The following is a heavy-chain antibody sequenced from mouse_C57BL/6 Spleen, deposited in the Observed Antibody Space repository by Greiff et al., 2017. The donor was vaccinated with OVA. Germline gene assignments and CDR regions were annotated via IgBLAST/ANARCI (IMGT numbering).Heavy chain of an antibody. J-gene: IGHJ2*01. Sequence: VQLQQSGPELVKPGASVKISCKASGYTFTDYYMNWVKQSHGKSLEWIGDINPNNGGTSYNQKFKGKATLTVDKSSSTAYMELRSLTSEDSAVYYCASYYGSSYGSFGYWGQGTTLTVSS. D-gene: IGHD1-1*01. CDR1: GYTFTDYY. V-gene: IGHV1-26*01. CDR3: ASYYGSSYGSFGY. CDR2: INPNNGGT.